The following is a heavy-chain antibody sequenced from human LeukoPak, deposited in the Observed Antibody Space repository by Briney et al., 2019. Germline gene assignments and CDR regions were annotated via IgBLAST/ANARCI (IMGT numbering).Heavy chain of an antibody. V-gene: IGHV1-2*06. D-gene: IGHD6-6*01. Sequence: ASVKVSCKASGYTFTGYYMHWVRQAPGQGLEWMGRINSNSGGTNYAQKFQGRVTMTRDTSISTAYMEMTSLRFDDTAVYYCARARQYSSWSLDYWGQGTQVTVSS. CDR2: INSNSGGT. CDR3: ARARQYSSWSLDY. CDR1: GYTFTGYY. J-gene: IGHJ4*02.